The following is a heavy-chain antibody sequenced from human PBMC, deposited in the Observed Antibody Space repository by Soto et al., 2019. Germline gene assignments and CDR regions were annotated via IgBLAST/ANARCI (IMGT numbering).Heavy chain of an antibody. Sequence: AGESLKISCNGSGYSFPTYWLAWVRQTPGRGLEYMGIIYPGDSDSRYSPAFQGQVTISADKSINTAYLQWTSLKASDTAIYYCARSRVSTPRLEDPFDIWGQGTMVTVSS. CDR1: GYSFPTYW. CDR3: ARSRVSTPRLEDPFDI. D-gene: IGHD5-12*01. CDR2: IYPGDSDS. V-gene: IGHV5-51*01. J-gene: IGHJ3*02.